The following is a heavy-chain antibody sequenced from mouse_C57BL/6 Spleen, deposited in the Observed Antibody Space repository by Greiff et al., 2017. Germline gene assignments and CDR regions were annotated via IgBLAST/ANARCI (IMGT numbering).Heavy chain of an antibody. CDR1: GYTFTSYW. CDR3: ARWSYDYDAWFAY. CDR2: IDPSDSYT. D-gene: IGHD2-4*01. Sequence: VQLQQPGAELVMPGASVKLSCKASGYTFTSYWMHWVKQRPGQGLEWIGEIDPSDSYTNYNQKFKGKSTLTVDKSSSTAYMQLSSLTSEDSAVYYCARWSYDYDAWFAYWGQGTLVTVSA. V-gene: IGHV1-69*01. J-gene: IGHJ3*01.